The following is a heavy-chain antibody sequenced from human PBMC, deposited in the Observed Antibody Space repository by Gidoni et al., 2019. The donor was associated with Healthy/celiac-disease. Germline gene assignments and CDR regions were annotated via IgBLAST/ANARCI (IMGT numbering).Heavy chain of an antibody. V-gene: IGHV3-43D*03. CDR2: ISWDGGST. J-gene: IGHJ6*02. Sequence: EVQLVESGGVVVQPGGSLILSCAASGFPFDDYAMHWVRQAPGKGLEWFSLISWDGGSTYYADSVKGRFTISRDNSKNSLYLQMNSLRAEDTALYYCAKDLLSYANVHYYYYGMDVWGQGTTVTVSS. D-gene: IGHD2-8*01. CDR3: AKDLLSYANVHYYYYGMDV. CDR1: GFPFDDYA.